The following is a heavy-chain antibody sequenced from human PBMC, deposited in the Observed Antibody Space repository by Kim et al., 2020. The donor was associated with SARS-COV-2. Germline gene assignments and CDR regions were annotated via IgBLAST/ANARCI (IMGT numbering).Heavy chain of an antibody. CDR2: IIPIFGTA. CDR3: ASTVYDSSEWCVFDI. J-gene: IGHJ3*02. V-gene: IGHV1-69*13. D-gene: IGHD3-22*01. CDR1: GGTFSSYA. Sequence: SVKVSCKASGGTFSSYAISWVRQAPGQGLEWMGGIIPIFGTANYAQKFQGRVTITADESTSTAYMELSSLRSEDTAVYYCASTVYDSSEWCVFDIWGQGTMVTVSS.